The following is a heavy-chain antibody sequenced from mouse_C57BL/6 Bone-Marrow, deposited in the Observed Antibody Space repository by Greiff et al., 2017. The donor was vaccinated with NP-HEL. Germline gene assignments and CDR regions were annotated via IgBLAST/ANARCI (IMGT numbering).Heavy chain of an antibody. D-gene: IGHD2-4*01. Sequence: EVKLMESGGGLVKPGGSLKLSCAASGFTFSSYAMSWVRQTPEKRLEWVATISDGGSYTYYPDNVKGRFTISRDNAKNNLYLQMSHLKSEDTAMYYCARDHFYYDSPYAMDYWGQGTSVTVSS. J-gene: IGHJ4*01. V-gene: IGHV5-4*01. CDR3: ARDHFYYDSPYAMDY. CDR1: GFTFSSYA. CDR2: ISDGGSYT.